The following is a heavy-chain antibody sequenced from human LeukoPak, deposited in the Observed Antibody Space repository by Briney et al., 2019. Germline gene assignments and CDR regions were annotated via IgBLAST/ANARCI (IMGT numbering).Heavy chain of an antibody. D-gene: IGHD3-3*01. V-gene: IGHV3-66*01. CDR1: GFTFSSNY. CDR2: IYGGGRT. J-gene: IGHJ6*02. Sequence: GGSLRLSCAASGFTFSSNYMSWVRQAPGKGLEWVSAIYGGGRTYYADAVKGRFTISKDNYKTTLHLQMNSLRAEDTAVYYCARERITIFSVDRDYYGIDVWGHGATVTVSS. CDR3: ARERITIFSVDRDYYGIDV.